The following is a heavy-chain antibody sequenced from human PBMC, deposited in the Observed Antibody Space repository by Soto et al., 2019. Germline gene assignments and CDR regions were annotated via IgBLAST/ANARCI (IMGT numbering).Heavy chain of an antibody. Sequence: SETLSLTCTVSGGSISSYYWSWIRQPPGKGLEWIGYIYYSGSTNYNPSLKSRVSISLDTSKNQFSLKLSSVTAADTAVYYCARVVAAADTPLFWFDPWGQGTLVTVSS. CDR1: GGSISSYY. D-gene: IGHD6-13*01. V-gene: IGHV4-59*01. CDR3: ARVVAAADTPLFWFDP. J-gene: IGHJ5*02. CDR2: IYYSGST.